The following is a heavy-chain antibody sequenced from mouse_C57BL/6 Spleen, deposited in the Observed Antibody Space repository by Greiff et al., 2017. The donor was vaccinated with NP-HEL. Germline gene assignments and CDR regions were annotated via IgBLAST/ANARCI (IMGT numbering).Heavy chain of an antibody. Sequence: VQLQQSGAELARPGASVKLSCKVSGYTFTSYGISWVKQRTGQGLEWIGEIYPRSGNTYYNEKFKGKATLTADKSSSTAYMELRSLTSEDSAVYFCARSDLYSSDYWGQGTTLTVSS. J-gene: IGHJ2*01. CDR3: ARSDLYSSDY. CDR1: GYTFTSYG. CDR2: IYPRSGNT. V-gene: IGHV1-81*01. D-gene: IGHD6-1*01.